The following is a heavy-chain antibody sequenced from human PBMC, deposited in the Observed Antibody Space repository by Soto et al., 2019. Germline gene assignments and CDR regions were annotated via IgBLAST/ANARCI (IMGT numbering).Heavy chain of an antibody. D-gene: IGHD2-21*01. CDR2: ISSDGSNE. CDR3: ARDREYSGDNWFDP. J-gene: IGHJ5*02. Sequence: QVQLVEYGGGVVQPGRSLRLSCAASGFTFNNYGIHWVRQAPGMGLEWVAVISSDGSNEYYGDSVKGRFTIYRDNSKDTLYLQMNSLRAEDTAVYYCARDREYSGDNWFDPWGQGTLVTVSS. CDR1: GFTFNNYG. V-gene: IGHV3-33*01.